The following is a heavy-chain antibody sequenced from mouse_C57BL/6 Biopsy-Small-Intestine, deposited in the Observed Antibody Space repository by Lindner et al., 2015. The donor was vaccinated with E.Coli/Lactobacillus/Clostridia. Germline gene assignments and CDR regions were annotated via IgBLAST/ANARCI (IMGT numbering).Heavy chain of an antibody. CDR3: ATSNPLRYSSSPVDAFDI. CDR1: GYTFRNYG. CDR2: ISAYNGNT. Sequence: SVKVSCKASGYTFRNYGVTWVRQAPGQGLEWMGWISAYNGNTNYAQKFQGRVTMTTDTSTGAAYMEVRSLTSDDTAVYYCATSNPLRYSSSPVDAFDIWGQGTMVTVSS. D-gene: IGHD6-1*01. V-gene: IGHV1-79*01. J-gene: IGHJ3*01.